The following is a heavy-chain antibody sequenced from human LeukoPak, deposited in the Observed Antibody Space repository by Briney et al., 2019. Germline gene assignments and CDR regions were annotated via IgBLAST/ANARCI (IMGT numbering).Heavy chain of an antibody. D-gene: IGHD1-1*01. CDR3: VGEGDSWNDFDH. CDR1: GFSFSTSW. CDR2: IRKDGREI. V-gene: IGHV3-7*01. J-gene: IGHJ4*02. Sequence: GGSLRLSCVASGFSFSTSWMTWVRQAPGKGLEWVANIRKDGREIYYADSMKGRFTISRDNSKNSLYLQIHSLRAEDTGVYYCVGEGDSWNDFDHWGQGTLVTVSS.